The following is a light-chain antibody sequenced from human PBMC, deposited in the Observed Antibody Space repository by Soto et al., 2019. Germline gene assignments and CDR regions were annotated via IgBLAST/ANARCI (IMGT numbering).Light chain of an antibody. CDR2: DAS. V-gene: IGKV1-33*01. CDR3: QQYDNLPPNT. Sequence: DIQMTQSPSSLSASVGDSVTITCQASQDIKNYVNWYQQKPGKAPKLLIYDASKLDTGVPSRFSGSGSGTTFTFTINSLQAEDFATYYCQQYDNLPPNTFGQGTRLEIK. CDR1: QDIKNY. J-gene: IGKJ2*01.